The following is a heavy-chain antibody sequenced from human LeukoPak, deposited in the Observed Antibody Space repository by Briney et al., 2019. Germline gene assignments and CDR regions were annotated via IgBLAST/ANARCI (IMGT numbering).Heavy chain of an antibody. Sequence: ASVTVSCKPSGYTFTGYYIHWVRQAPGQGPEWMGWINPNSGETSTAHKFQGRVTMTRDTSINTAYMELSRLTSDDTAVYYCAKEVVSMIVGVLYGMDVWGQGTAVTVS. CDR2: INPNSGET. CDR3: AKEVVSMIVGVLYGMDV. D-gene: IGHD3-22*01. V-gene: IGHV1-2*02. CDR1: GYTFTGYY. J-gene: IGHJ6*02.